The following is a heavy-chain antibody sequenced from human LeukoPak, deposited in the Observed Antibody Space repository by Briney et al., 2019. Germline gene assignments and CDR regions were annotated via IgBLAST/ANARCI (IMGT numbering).Heavy chain of an antibody. CDR2: IYHSGST. CDR3: ASHISRDGYSYFDY. V-gene: IGHV4-4*02. D-gene: IGHD5-24*01. J-gene: IGHJ4*02. Sequence: SGTLSLTCGVSGGSISGTNWWSWVRQPPGKGLEWIGEIYHSGSTNYNPSLKSRVTISVDKSKNQFSLKLSSVTAADTAVYYCASHISRDGYSYFDYWGQGTLVSVSS. CDR1: GGSISGTNW.